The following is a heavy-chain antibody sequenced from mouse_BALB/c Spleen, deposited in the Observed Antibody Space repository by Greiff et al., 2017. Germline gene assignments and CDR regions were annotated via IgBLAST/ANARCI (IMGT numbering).Heavy chain of an antibody. D-gene: IGHD1-1*01. CDR2: INPSTGYT. J-gene: IGHJ3*01. V-gene: IGHV1-7*01. CDR1: GYTFTSYW. Sequence: LQESGAELAKPGASVKMSCKASGYTFTSYWMHWVKQRPGQGLEWIGYINPSTGYTEYNQKFKDKATLTADKSSSTAYMQLSSLTSEDSAVYYCARITTVAPFAYWGQGTLVTVSA. CDR3: ARITTVAPFAY.